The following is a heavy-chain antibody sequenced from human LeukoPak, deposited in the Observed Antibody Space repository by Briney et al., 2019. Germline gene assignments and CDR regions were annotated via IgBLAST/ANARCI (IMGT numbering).Heavy chain of an antibody. CDR1: GFTFSNAW. Sequence: PGGSLRLSCTASGFTFSNAWMSWVRQAPGKGLEWVGRIKSKTDGGTTDYAAPVKGRFTISRDDSKNTLYLQMNSLKTEDTAVYYCTTDSSIDDFWSGPILPGNAFDIWGQGTMVTVSS. D-gene: IGHD3-3*01. CDR3: TTDSSIDDFWSGPILPGNAFDI. CDR2: IKSKTDGGTT. J-gene: IGHJ3*02. V-gene: IGHV3-15*01.